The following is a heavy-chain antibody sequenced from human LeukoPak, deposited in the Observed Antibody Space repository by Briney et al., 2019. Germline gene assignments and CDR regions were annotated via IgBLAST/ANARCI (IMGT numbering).Heavy chain of an antibody. D-gene: IGHD6-13*01. CDR3: AREGLGAAAGTFDY. CDR1: GFTFSSYA. Sequence: QPGGSLRLSCAASGFTFSSYAMTWVRQAPGKGLAWVSIISGSGDNTEYADSVKGRFTISRDNSKNTLSLQMNSRRVEDTAVYYCAREGLGAAAGTFDYWGQGTLVTVSS. J-gene: IGHJ4*02. CDR2: ISGSGDNT. V-gene: IGHV3-23*01.